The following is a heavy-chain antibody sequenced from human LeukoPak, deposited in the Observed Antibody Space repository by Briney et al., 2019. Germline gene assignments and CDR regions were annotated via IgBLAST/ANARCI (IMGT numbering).Heavy chain of an antibody. CDR2: IYTSGST. D-gene: IGHD6-6*01. J-gene: IGHJ6*03. CDR3: ARDRSIAVRRGGYYYYYMDV. CDR1: GGSISSYY. Sequence: SETLSLTCTVSGGSISSYYWSWIRQPAGKGLEWIGRIYTSGSTNYNPSLKSRVTMSVDTSKNQFSLKLSSVTAADTAVYYCARDRSIAVRRGGYYYYYMDVWGKGTTVTVSS. V-gene: IGHV4-4*07.